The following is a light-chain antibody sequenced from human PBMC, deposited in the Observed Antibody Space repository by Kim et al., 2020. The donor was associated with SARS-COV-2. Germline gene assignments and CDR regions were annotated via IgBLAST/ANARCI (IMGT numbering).Light chain of an antibody. CDR1: IFNIGNHD. V-gene: IGLV1-47*01. J-gene: IGLJ2*01. Sequence: SVLTQPTSASGTPGQRVTISCSGSIFNIGNHDVYWYQQFPGTAPRLLISRNYQRPSGVPDRFSGSKSAASASLDISDVRSEDEADYFCAAWDDSLSSRVFGGGTQLTVL. CDR2: RNY. CDR3: AAWDDSLSSRV.